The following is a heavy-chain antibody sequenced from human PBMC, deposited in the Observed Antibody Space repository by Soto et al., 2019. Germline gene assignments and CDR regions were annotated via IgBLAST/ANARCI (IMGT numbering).Heavy chain of an antibody. Sequence: SETLSLTCTVSGGSISSGGYYWSRIRQHPGKGLEWIGYIYYSGTTYYNPSLKSRVTISVDTSKNQFSLKLSSVSAADTALYYCARCSLVVVPAPGFDPWGRGTLVTVSS. CDR3: ARCSLVVVPAPGFDP. V-gene: IGHV4-31*03. D-gene: IGHD2-2*01. CDR1: GGSISSGGYY. J-gene: IGHJ5*02. CDR2: IYYSGTT.